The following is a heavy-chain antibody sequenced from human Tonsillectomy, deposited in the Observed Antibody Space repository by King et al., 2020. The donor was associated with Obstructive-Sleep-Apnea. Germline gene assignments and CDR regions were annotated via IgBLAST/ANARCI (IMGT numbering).Heavy chain of an antibody. CDR2: LYPGYSDT. CDR3: ARREMSTTKGAFDI. CDR1: GFMFSIYW. D-gene: IGHD5-24*01. J-gene: IGHJ3*02. V-gene: IGHV5-51*01. Sequence: QLLQSGAEVKKPGESLKSSCKGSGFMFSIYWIGWVRQVPGKGLEWMGILYPGYSDTRYSPSFQGQVPISADKSINTAYLQWSSLKASDTAMYYCARREMSTTKGAFDIWGQGTMVTVSS.